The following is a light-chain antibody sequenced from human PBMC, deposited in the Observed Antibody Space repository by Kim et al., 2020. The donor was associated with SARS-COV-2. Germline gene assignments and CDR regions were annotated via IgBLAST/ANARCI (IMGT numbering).Light chain of an antibody. CDR2: EVN. Sequence: QSALTQPASVSGSPGQSITISCTGVYSDVGGQYFVSWYQQYPGKAPNLIIYEVNNRPSGISTRFSGSKSGNTASLTISRLQAEDEAEYFCSSYASSNTFFGTGTKVTVL. J-gene: IGLJ1*01. CDR1: YSDVGGQYF. V-gene: IGLV2-14*01. CDR3: SSYASSNTF.